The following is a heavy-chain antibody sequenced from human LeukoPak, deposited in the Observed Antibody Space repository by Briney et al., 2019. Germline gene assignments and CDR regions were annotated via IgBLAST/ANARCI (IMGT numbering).Heavy chain of an antibody. CDR2: IIPIFGTA. CDR3: ATVTGYSSGWYNY. V-gene: IGHV1-69*05. J-gene: IGHJ4*02. D-gene: IGHD6-19*01. Sequence: SVKVSCKASGGTFSSYAISWVRQSPGQGLEWMGGIIPIFGTANYAQKFQGRVTITTDESTSTAYMELSSLRSEDTAVYYCATVTGYSSGWYNYWGQGTLVTVSS. CDR1: GGTFSSYA.